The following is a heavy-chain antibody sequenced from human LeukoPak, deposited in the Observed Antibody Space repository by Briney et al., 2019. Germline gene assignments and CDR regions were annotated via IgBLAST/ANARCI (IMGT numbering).Heavy chain of an antibody. D-gene: IGHD5-12*01. CDR3: EATRGI. V-gene: IGHV4-59*01. CDR1: GGSISSSY. CDR2: IFDSGTT. Sequence: PSETLSLTCTVPGGSISSSYWSWIRQPPGKGLEWRGYIFDSGTTNYNPSLKSRVSISADTSKNQFSLKLTSVTAADTAVYYCEATRGIWGQGTMVTVSS. J-gene: IGHJ3*02.